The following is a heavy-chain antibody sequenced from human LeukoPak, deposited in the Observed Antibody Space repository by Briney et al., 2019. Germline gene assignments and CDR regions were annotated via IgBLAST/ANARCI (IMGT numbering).Heavy chain of an antibody. CDR1: GDSISSGRFY. D-gene: IGHD6-13*01. V-gene: IGHV4-39*07. J-gene: IGHJ4*02. CDR3: ARALAAASPYFDY. Sequence: NPSQTLSLTCTVSGDSISSGRFYWGWIRQPPGKDLEWIGSIYYSGTTYYNPSLKSRVTISVDTSKNQFSLKLSSVTAADTAVYYCARALAAASPYFDYWGQGTLVTVSS. CDR2: IYYSGTT.